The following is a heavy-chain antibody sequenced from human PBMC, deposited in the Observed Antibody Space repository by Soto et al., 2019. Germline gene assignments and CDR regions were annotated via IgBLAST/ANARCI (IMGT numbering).Heavy chain of an antibody. CDR3: ARGNHILTGYYIGYYGMDV. CDR1: GGSFSGYY. V-gene: IGHV4-34*01. Sequence: SETLSLTCAVYGGSFSGYYWSWIRQPPGKGLEWIGEINHSGSTNYNPSLKSRVTISVDTSKNQFSLKLSSVAAADTAVYYCARGNHILTGYYIGYYGMDVWGQGTTVTVSS. D-gene: IGHD3-9*01. CDR2: INHSGST. J-gene: IGHJ6*02.